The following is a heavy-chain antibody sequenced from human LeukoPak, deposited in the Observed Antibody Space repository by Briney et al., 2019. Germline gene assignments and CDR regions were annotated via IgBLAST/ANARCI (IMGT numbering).Heavy chain of an antibody. CDR3: ARDYGGSSPFDY. CDR1: GFTFSSYE. D-gene: IGHD4-23*01. CDR2: ISSSGSTI. Sequence: GGSLRLSCAASGFTFSSYEMHWVRQAPGKGLEWVSYISSSGSTIYYADSVKGRFTISRDNAKNSLYLQMNSLRAEDTAVYYCARDYGGSSPFDYWGQGTLVTDSS. J-gene: IGHJ4*02. V-gene: IGHV3-48*03.